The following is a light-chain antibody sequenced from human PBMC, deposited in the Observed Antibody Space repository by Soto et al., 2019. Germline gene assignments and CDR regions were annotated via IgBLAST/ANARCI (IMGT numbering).Light chain of an antibody. CDR2: KAS. CDR1: QTIINW. V-gene: IGKV1-5*03. CDR3: QQYHSHWWT. J-gene: IGKJ1*01. Sequence: DIQMTQSPSTLSASVVDRVTITCRASQTIINWLAWYQQKPGKAPKLLIYKASSLEGEVPSRFMCSGSERELTLTIASLKPGDSATYYCQQYHSHWWTLGKGTKGDMK.